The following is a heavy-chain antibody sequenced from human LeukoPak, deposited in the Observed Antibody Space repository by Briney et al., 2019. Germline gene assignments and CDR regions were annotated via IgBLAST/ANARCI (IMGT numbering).Heavy chain of an antibody. CDR1: GGSFSGYY. J-gene: IGHJ4*02. D-gene: IGHD6-13*01. V-gene: IGHV4-34*01. CDR2: INHSGST. Sequence: SETLSLTCAVYGGSFSGYYWSWIRQPPGKGLEWIGEINHSGSTNYNPSLTSRVTISVDTSKNQCSLKLSSVTAADTAVYYCASRKNSSSWYPFDCWGQGTLVTVSS. CDR3: ASRKNSSSWYPFDC.